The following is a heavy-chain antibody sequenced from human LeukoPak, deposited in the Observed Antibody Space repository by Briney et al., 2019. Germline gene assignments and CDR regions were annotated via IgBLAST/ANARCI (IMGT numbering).Heavy chain of an antibody. J-gene: IGHJ5*02. CDR3: ARDDYSNYGWFDP. CDR1: GFTFSSYS. D-gene: IGHD4-4*01. CDR2: ISSSSSYI. Sequence: GGSLRLSCAASGFTFSSYSMNWVRQAPGKGLEWVSSISSSSSYIYYADSVKGRFTISRDNAKNSLYLQMNSLRAEDTAVYYCARDDYSNYGWFDPWGQGTLVTVSS. V-gene: IGHV3-21*01.